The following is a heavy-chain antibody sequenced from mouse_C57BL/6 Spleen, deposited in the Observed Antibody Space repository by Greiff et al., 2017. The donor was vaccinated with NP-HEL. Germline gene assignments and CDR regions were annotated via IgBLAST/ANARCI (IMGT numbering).Heavy chain of an antibody. CDR2: IYPRDGST. D-gene: IGHD1-1*01. CDR1: GYTFTDHT. CDR3: ARNLYGSSHYYAMDY. Sequence: VKLMESDAELVKPGASVKISCKVSGYTFTDHTIHWMKQRPEQGLEWIGYIYPRDGSTKYNEKFKGKATLTADKSSSTAYMQLNSLTSEDSAVYFCARNLYGSSHYYAMDYWGQGTSVTVSS. V-gene: IGHV1-78*01. J-gene: IGHJ4*01.